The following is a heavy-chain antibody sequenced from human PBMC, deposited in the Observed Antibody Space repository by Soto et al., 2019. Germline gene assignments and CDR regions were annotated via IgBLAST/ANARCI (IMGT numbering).Heavy chain of an antibody. Sequence: GASLKISCNRSAYSFKDYSIRWLRQISGRALEWMGIINPGASETRYSPAFEGQVTISADKSTDTAFLKWRSLKASDTAIYYCARVDSYYHDTSTYSRGYFDILGRGALVAVSS. D-gene: IGHD3-22*01. J-gene: IGHJ2*01. CDR3: ARVDSYYHDTSTYSRGYFDI. V-gene: IGHV5-51*01. CDR1: AYSFKDYS. CDR2: INPGASET.